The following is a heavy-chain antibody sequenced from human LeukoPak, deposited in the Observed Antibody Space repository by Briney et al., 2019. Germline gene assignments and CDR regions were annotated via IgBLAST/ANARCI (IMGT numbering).Heavy chain of an antibody. CDR2: MSAYNGNT. CDR3: ARCLDSSSSGLYYYYGMDV. Sequence: GASVKVSCKASGYTFTSYGISWVRQAPGQGLEWMGWMSAYNGNTNYAQKLQGRVTMTTDTSTSTAYMELRSLRSDDTAVYYCARCLDSSSSGLYYYYGMDVWGQGTTVTVSS. V-gene: IGHV1-18*01. CDR1: GYTFTSYG. J-gene: IGHJ6*02. D-gene: IGHD6-6*01.